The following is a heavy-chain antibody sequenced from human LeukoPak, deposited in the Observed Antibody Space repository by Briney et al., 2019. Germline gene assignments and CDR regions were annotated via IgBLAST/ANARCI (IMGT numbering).Heavy chain of an antibody. CDR2: IRDKANSYAT. V-gene: IGHV3-73*01. CDR3: TRWDCTTTGCYPFDY. CDR1: GFTFSGSA. Sequence: GGSLRLSCAASGFTFSGSAIHWVRQASGRGLEWVGRIRDKANSYATAYIASVKGRFTISRDDSKNTAYLQMSSLKTEDTAVYYCTRWDCTTTGCYPFDYWGQGTLVTVSS. J-gene: IGHJ4*02. D-gene: IGHD2-2*01.